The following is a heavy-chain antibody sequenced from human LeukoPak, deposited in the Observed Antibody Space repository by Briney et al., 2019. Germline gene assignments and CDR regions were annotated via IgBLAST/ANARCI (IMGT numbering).Heavy chain of an antibody. J-gene: IGHJ4*02. CDR2: IYYTGTT. D-gene: IGHD3-9*01. V-gene: IGHV4-39*07. CDR1: CGSISISSNY. CDR3: ARDIPTGYHDY. Sequence: SQTLSLTCTVACGSISISSNYWGWLRQPPGKGLEWFDSIYYTGTTYYLPTLKSRVTISVDTSKSQLSLKLSSVTAADTAVYYCARDIPTGYHDYWGQGTLVTVSS.